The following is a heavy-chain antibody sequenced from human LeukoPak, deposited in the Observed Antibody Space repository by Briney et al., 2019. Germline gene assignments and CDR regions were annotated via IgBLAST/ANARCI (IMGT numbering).Heavy chain of an antibody. CDR1: GGSISSGGYS. CDR3: ARVEAAAGKNWFDP. Sequence: SQTLSLTCAVSGGSISSGGYSWSWIRQPPGKGLEWIGHIYHSGSTYYNPSLKSRVTISVDSSKNQFSLKLSSVTAADTAVYYWARVEAAAGKNWFDPWGQGTLVTVSS. CDR2: IYHSGST. J-gene: IGHJ5*02. V-gene: IGHV4-30-2*01. D-gene: IGHD6-13*01.